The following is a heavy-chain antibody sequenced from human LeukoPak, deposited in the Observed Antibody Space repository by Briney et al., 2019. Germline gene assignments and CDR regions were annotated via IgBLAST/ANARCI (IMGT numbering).Heavy chain of an antibody. D-gene: IGHD3-9*01. Sequence: GATVKVSCKASGYIFTNYAIHWVRQAPGQRLEWMGWINAGNGKANYSQKFRGRVTLTRDTSASTAYMELSSLRSADTAMYYCARGYYDLLTGHVVTYYFDYWGQGTLVTVSS. CDR2: INAGNGKA. J-gene: IGHJ4*02. V-gene: IGHV1-3*01. CDR3: ARGYYDLLTGHVVTYYFDY. CDR1: GYIFTNYA.